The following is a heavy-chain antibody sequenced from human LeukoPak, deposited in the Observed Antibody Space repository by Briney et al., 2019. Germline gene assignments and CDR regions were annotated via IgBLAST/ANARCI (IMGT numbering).Heavy chain of an antibody. J-gene: IGHJ4*02. CDR3: ARDPGDFALD. D-gene: IGHD1-1*01. CDR2: ISSSGSYI. CDR1: GFTFSRYS. V-gene: IGHV3-21*01. Sequence: GGSLRLSCGASGFTFSRYSMNWVRQAPGKGLEWVSSISSSGSYIYYADSVKGRFTISRDNAKNSLYLQMNSLRAEDTAMYYCARDPGDFALDWGQGTLVTVSS.